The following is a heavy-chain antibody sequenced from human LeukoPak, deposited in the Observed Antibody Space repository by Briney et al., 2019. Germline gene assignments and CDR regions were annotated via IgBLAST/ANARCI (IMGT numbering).Heavy chain of an antibody. Sequence: GGSLRLSCAASGFTFSSYGMSWVRQAPGKGLEWVSAISGSGGSTYYADSVKGRFTISRDNSKNTLYLQMNSLRAEDTAVYYCARVGPTAMVSLYMDVWGKGTTVTISS. CDR3: ARVGPTAMVSLYMDV. V-gene: IGHV3-23*01. CDR2: ISGSGGST. D-gene: IGHD5-18*01. J-gene: IGHJ6*03. CDR1: GFTFSSYG.